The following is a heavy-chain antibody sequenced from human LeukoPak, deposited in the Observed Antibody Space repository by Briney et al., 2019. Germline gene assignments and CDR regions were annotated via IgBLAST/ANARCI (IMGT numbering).Heavy chain of an antibody. CDR2: IGVGGGNT. CDR3: AKGGWELL. D-gene: IGHD1-26*01. CDR1: GGSFNGYY. Sequence: ETLSLTCAVYGGSFNGYYWSWFRQAPGKGLEWVSFIGVGGGNTNYADSVKGRFTISRDDSKNTLYLQMNSLRAEDTAVYYCAKGGWELLGGQGTLVTVSS. J-gene: IGHJ4*02. V-gene: IGHV3-23*01.